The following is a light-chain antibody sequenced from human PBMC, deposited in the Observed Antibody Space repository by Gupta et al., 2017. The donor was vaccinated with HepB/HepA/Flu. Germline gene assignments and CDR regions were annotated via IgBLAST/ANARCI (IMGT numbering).Light chain of an antibody. CDR1: QSVGSN. CDR2: YAS. CDR3: HQSKHLPIT. Sequence: EVVLTQSPDFQSVTPNEKVTITCRASQSVGSNLHWYQQKPDQSPKLLIKYASQSFSGVPSRFSGSGSGTDFPLTINSLEPEDAATYYCHQSKHLPITFGQGTRLEIK. J-gene: IGKJ5*01. V-gene: IGKV6-21*01.